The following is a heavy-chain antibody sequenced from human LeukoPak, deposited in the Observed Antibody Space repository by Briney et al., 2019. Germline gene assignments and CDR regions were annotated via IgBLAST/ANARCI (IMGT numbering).Heavy chain of an antibody. CDR3: AKDLLGYYDSSGYTLDY. D-gene: IGHD3-22*01. CDR2: ISWNSGSI. V-gene: IGHV3-9*01. Sequence: PGGSLRLSCAASGFTFDDYAMHWVRQAPGKGLECVSGISWNSGSIGYADSVKGRFTISRDNAKNSLYLQMNSLRAEDTALYYCAKDLLGYYDSSGYTLDYWGQGTLATVSS. CDR1: GFTFDDYA. J-gene: IGHJ4*02.